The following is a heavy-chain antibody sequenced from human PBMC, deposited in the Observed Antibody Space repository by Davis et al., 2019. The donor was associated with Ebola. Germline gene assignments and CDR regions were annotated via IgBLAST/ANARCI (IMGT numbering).Heavy chain of an antibody. J-gene: IGHJ4*02. Sequence: GESLKISCAASGFTFSSYAMSWVSQAPGKGLEWVSAISGSGGSTYYADSVKGRFTISRANSKNTLYLQMNSLRAEDTAVYNCAKPERIAVAGTRFCLDYWGQGTLVTVSS. V-gene: IGHV3-23*01. D-gene: IGHD6-19*01. CDR1: GFTFSSYA. CDR3: AKPERIAVAGTRFCLDY. CDR2: ISGSGGST.